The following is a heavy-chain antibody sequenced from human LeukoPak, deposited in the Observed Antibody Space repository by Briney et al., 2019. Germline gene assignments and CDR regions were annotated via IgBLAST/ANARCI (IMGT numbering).Heavy chain of an antibody. CDR2: ITSDGSS. CDR1: GFTFSSYG. CDR3: AKNQPPTN. D-gene: IGHD5-12*01. J-gene: IGHJ4*02. V-gene: IGHV3-23*01. Sequence: GGSLRLSCAASGFTFSSYGMHWVRQAPGKGLEWVSAITSDGSSYYADSVKGRFTISRDNSRNTLYLQMNSLRAEDTAVYYCAKNQPPTNWGQGTLVTVSS.